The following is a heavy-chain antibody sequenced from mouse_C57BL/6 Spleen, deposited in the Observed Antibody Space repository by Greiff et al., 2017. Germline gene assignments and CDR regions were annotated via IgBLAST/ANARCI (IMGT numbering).Heavy chain of an antibody. CDR3: ARPQRGYYYAMDY. CDR1: GYSIPSGYY. V-gene: IGHV3-6*01. CDR2: ISYDGSN. Sequence: EVKLQESGPGLVKPSQSLSLTCSVTGYSIPSGYYWNWIRQFPGNKLEWMGYISYDGSNNYNPSLKNRISITRDKSKNQFFLKLNSVTDEYTATYYCARPQRGYYYAMDYWGQGTSVTVAS. J-gene: IGHJ4*01.